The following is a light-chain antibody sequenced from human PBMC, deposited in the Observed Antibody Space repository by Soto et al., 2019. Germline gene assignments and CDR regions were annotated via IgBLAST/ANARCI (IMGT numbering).Light chain of an antibody. CDR2: AAS. V-gene: IGKV1-39*01. Sequence: DIQMTQSPSSLSASVGDRVTITCRASRSISFYLNWYQQKAGKAPNVLIYAASNLQSGVTPRFTGSGSGTEFTLTISSLQHEDFASYYCQQSYGTPPTFGQGTKVEMK. CDR1: RSISFY. J-gene: IGKJ1*01. CDR3: QQSYGTPPT.